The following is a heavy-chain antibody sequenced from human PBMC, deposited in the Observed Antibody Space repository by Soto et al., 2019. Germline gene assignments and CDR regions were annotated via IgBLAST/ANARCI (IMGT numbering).Heavy chain of an antibody. J-gene: IGHJ4*02. V-gene: IGHV3-53*01. Sequence: GGSLRLSCAASGFTVSSNHMNWVRQAPGKGLEWVSVIYSGGSTYYADSVKGRFTISRDNSKNTLYLQMNSLRAEDTAVFYCARARGYYDSSGYSGYYFDYWGQVTLVTVSS. CDR1: GFTVSSNH. D-gene: IGHD3-22*01. CDR2: IYSGGST. CDR3: ARARGYYDSSGYSGYYFDY.